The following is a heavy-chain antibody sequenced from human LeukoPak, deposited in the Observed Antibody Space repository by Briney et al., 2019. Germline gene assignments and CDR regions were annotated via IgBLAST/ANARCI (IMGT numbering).Heavy chain of an antibody. V-gene: IGHV4-61*02. CDR1: GGSISSGSYY. Sequence: SQTLSLTCTVSGGSISSGSYYWSWIRQPAGKGLEWIGRIYTSGSTNYNPSLKSRVTISVDTSKNQFSLKLSSVTAADTAVYYCARGPGAMRFLGSWGQGTLVTVSS. D-gene: IGHD2-2*01. CDR2: IYTSGST. J-gene: IGHJ5*02. CDR3: ARGPGAMRFLGS.